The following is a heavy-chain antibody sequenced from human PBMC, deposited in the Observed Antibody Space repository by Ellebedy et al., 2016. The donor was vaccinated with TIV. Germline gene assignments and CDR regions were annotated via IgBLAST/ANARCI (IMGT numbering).Heavy chain of an antibody. J-gene: IGHJ4*02. V-gene: IGHV4-39*01. Sequence: MPSETLSLTCTVSGDSINRGPYYWDWIRQSPGKGLEWIGSVYYNGNTYYNASLKRRVTISVGRTKTQFSLEVTSVTAADTSVYYCARLGDLDFWGQGILVTVSS. CDR1: GDSINRGPYY. CDR2: VYYNGNT. CDR3: ARLGDLDF.